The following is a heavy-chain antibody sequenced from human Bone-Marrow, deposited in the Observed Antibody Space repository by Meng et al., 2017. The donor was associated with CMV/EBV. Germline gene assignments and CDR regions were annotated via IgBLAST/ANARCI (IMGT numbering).Heavy chain of an antibody. CDR3: ALLSGGHIVVVFGY. V-gene: IGHV1-2*02. D-gene: IGHD2-21*01. CDR1: GYTFTSYG. J-gene: IGHJ4*02. CDR2: INPNSGGT. Sequence: ASVKVSCKASGYTFTSYGISWVRQAPGQGLEWMGWINPNSGGTNYAQKFQGRVTMTRDTSISTAYMELSRLRSDDTAVYYCALLSGGHIVVVFGYWGQGTLVTVSS.